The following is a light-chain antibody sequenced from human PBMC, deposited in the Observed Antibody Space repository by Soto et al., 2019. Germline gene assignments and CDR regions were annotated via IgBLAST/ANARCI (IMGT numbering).Light chain of an antibody. CDR3: MQALQTPIH. Sequence: DIVMTQSPLSLPVTPGEPASISCRSSQSLLHSNGYNYLDWYLQKPGQSPQLLIYLGSNRASGVPDRFSGSGSGTEFTLKISRGEAEDFGVYYCMQALQTPIHVGQGTRLEIK. V-gene: IGKV2-28*01. CDR2: LGS. CDR1: QSLLHSNGYNY. J-gene: IGKJ5*01.